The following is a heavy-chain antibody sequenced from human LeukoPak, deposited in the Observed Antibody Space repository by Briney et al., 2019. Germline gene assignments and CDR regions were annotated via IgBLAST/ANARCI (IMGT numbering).Heavy chain of an antibody. CDR2: IYYSGST. D-gene: IGHD2-15*01. V-gene: IGHV4-39*01. J-gene: IGHJ6*02. Sequence: SETLSLTCTVSVGSISSSSYYWGWIRQPPGEGLEWIGSIYYSGSTYYNPSLKSRVTISVDTSKNQFSLKLSSVTAAGTAVYYCAVRGVATPEGTVYYGMDVWGQGTTVTVSS. CDR3: AVRGVATPEGTVYYGMDV. CDR1: VGSISSSSYY.